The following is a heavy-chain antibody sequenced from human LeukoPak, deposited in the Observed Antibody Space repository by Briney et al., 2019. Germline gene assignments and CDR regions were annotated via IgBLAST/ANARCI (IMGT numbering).Heavy chain of an antibody. V-gene: IGHV1-2*02. Sequence: ASVKVSCKASGYTFTGYYMHWVRQAPGQGLEWMGWINPNSGDTNYSQKFQGRVTITADESTSTAYMELSSLRSEDTAVYYCARATLDYYYDSSGYTPAPFDYWGQGTLVTVSS. D-gene: IGHD3-22*01. CDR3: ARATLDYYYDSSGYTPAPFDY. J-gene: IGHJ4*02. CDR1: GYTFTGYY. CDR2: INPNSGDT.